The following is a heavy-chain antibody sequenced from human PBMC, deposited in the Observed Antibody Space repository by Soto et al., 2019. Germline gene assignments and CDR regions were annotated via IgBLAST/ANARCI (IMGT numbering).Heavy chain of an antibody. CDR3: AREGPKCYFEIDP. CDR1: GGFISGGGYF. V-gene: IGHV4-30-2*01. D-gene: IGHD2-15*01. J-gene: IGHJ5*02. CDR2: MYHSGSP. Sequence: QVELHESGSGQVKPSQTLSLSCAVSGGFISGGGYFWTWIRQPPGKGLEWIGYMYHSGSPLYNPSLKSRATISIDLSKNQFSLNLASVTAADTAVYYCAREGPKCYFEIDPWGQGTLVTVS.